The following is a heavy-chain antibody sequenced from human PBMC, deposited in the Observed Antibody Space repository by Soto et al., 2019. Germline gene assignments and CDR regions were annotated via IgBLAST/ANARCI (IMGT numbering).Heavy chain of an antibody. D-gene: IGHD3-10*01. V-gene: IGHV1-8*01. CDR1: GYTFTSYD. Sequence: QVQLVQSGAEVKKPGASVKVSCKASGYTFTSYDINWVRQAAGQGLEWMGWMNPNSGNTGYVQKFQGRVTMTRNTSRSTAYIELSSLRSEGPAVYYCARERVRRGFVHWGQGPMVTVSS. CDR3: ARERVRRGFVH. CDR2: MNPNSGNT. J-gene: IGHJ4*02.